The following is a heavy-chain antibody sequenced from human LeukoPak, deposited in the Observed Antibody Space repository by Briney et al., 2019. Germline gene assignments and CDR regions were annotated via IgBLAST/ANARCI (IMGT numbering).Heavy chain of an antibody. CDR1: GFTFSSYA. J-gene: IGHJ4*02. CDR3: AKYPRDGSGSFDY. Sequence: GGSLRLSCAASGFTFSSYAISWVRQAPGNGLEWVSAISGSGGSTYYADSVKGRFTISRDNSKNTLYLQMNSLRAEDTAVYYCAKYPRDGSGSFDYWGQGTLVTVSS. CDR2: ISGSGGST. V-gene: IGHV3-23*01. D-gene: IGHD3-10*01.